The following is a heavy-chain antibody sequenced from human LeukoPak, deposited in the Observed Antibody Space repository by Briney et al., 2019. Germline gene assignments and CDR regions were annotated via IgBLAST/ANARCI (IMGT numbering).Heavy chain of an antibody. V-gene: IGHV1-2*02. CDR3: ARDRRRDGYKLDAFDI. CDR2: INPNSGGT. CDR1: GYTFTGYY. J-gene: IGHJ3*02. Sequence: ASVKVSFKASGYTFTGYYMHWVRQAPGQGLEWMGWINPNSGGTNYAPKFQGRVTMTRDTSISTAYMELSRLRSDDTAVYYCARDRRRDGYKLDAFDIWGQGTMVTVSS. D-gene: IGHD5-24*01.